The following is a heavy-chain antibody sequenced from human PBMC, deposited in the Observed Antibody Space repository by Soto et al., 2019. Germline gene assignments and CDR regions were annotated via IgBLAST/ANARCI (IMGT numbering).Heavy chain of an antibody. V-gene: IGHV1-69*12. J-gene: IGHJ6*02. CDR3: ARLFGIQLWSGMDV. D-gene: IGHD5-18*01. CDR1: GGTFSSYA. Sequence: QVQLVQSGAEVKKPGSSVKVSSKASGGTFSSYAISWVRQAPGQGLEWMGGIIPIFGTANYAQKFQGRVTITADESTSTAYMELSSLRSEDTAVYYCARLFGIQLWSGMDVWGQGTTVTVSS. CDR2: IIPIFGTA.